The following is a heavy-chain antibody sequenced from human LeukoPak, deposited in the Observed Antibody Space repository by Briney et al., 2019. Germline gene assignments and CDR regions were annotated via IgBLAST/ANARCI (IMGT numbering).Heavy chain of an antibody. CDR3: ARAGKGRAFDI. D-gene: IGHD4-23*01. J-gene: IGHJ3*02. Sequence: PGGSLRLSCAASEFSINAFWMHWVSQGPGTGLVWVSRISSDGAITTYADSVKGRFAISRDNAKNVLFLQMNSLRAEDTAVYYCARAGKGRAFDIWGQGTMVTVSS. V-gene: IGHV3-74*01. CDR2: ISSDGAIT. CDR1: EFSINAFW.